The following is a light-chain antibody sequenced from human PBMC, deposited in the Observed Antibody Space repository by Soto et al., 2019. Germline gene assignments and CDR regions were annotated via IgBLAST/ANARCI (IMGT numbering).Light chain of an antibody. CDR3: QQYSSSPWT. CDR1: QSVSSSY. J-gene: IGKJ1*01. CDR2: RAS. V-gene: IGKV3-20*01. Sequence: EIVLTQSPGTLSLSPGERATLSCRASQSVSSSYLAWYQQKPGQAPRLLIFRASSRATGIPHRFSGSGSGTDFTLTISRLEPEDFAVYSCQQYSSSPWTFGQGTKVEIK.